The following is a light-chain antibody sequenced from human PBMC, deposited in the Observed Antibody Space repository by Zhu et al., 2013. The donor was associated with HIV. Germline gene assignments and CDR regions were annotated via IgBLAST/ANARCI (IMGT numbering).Light chain of an antibody. Sequence: QSVLTQPPSVSAAAGQKVTISCSGSSSNIGNNYVSWYQQLPGTAPKLLIYDNNKRPSGIPDRFSASKSGTSASLAINGLRSEDEAQYYCAAWDDNLGGVVFGGGTQLTVL. V-gene: IGLV1-51*01. CDR1: SSNIGNNY. CDR3: AAWDDNLGGVV. CDR2: DNN. J-gene: IGLJ2*01.